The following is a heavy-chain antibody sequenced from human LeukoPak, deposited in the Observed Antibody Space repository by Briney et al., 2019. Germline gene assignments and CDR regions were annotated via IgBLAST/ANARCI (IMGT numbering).Heavy chain of an antibody. V-gene: IGHV3-48*03. CDR3: ARAIKCGGDCYDAFDI. CDR2: ISSSGSTI. CDR1: GLTFSSYE. Sequence: GGSLRLSCAASGLTFSSYEMNWVRQAPGKGLEWVSYISSSGSTIYYADSVKGRFTISRDNAKNSLYLQMNSLRAEDTAVYYCARAIKCGGDCYDAFDIWGQGTMVTVSS. D-gene: IGHD2-21*02. J-gene: IGHJ3*02.